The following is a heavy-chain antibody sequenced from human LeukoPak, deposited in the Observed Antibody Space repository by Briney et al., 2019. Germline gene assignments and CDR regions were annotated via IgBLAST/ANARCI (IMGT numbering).Heavy chain of an antibody. V-gene: IGHV3-74*01. CDR2: INSDGSST. CDR1: GLTFRSYW. Sequence: QPGGSLRLSCAASGLTFRSYWMHWVRQAPGKGLVWVSRINSDGSSTSYADSVKGRFTISRDNAKNTLFLQMNSLRAEDTAVYYCAVPGCSSTCYDYMDLWGNGATVTVSS. D-gene: IGHD2-2*01. CDR3: AVPGCSSTCYDYMDL. J-gene: IGHJ6*03.